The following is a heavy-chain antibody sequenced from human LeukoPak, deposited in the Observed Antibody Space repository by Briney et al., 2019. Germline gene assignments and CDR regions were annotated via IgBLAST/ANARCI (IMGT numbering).Heavy chain of an antibody. CDR3: ARGPRIAVAGTGGWFDP. Sequence: SETLSLTCAVYGGSFSGYYWSWIRQPPGKGLEWIGEINHSGSTNYNPSLKSRVTISVDTSKNKFSLKLSSVTAADTAVYYCARGPRIAVAGTGGWFDPWGQGTLVTVSS. D-gene: IGHD6-19*01. CDR2: INHSGST. CDR1: GGSFSGYY. J-gene: IGHJ5*02. V-gene: IGHV4-34*01.